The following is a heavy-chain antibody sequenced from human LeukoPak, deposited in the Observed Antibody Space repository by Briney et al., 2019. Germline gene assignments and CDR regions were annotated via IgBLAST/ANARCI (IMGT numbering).Heavy chain of an antibody. CDR2: ISGTGAFT. CDR3: AKGHSDYGTGFDL. V-gene: IGHV3-23*01. Sequence: GGSLRLSCAASGFTITNYAMSWVRQAPGKGLESVSVISGTGAFTYYADSVKGRFTISRDNSKDTLYLQTNSLRAEDTTVYYCAKGHSDYGTGFDLWGRGTLVTVSS. CDR1: GFTITNYA. J-gene: IGHJ4*02. D-gene: IGHD4-17*01.